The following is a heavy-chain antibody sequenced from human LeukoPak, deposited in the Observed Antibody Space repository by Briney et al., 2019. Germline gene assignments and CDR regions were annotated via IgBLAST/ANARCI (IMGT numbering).Heavy chain of an antibody. D-gene: IGHD2-2*03. J-gene: IGHJ4*02. CDR2: INPNSGCT. CDR3: ARAPFPGYCSSTSCHGY. V-gene: IGHV1-2*02. Sequence: ASVKVSCKASGYTVTGYYMHWVRQAPGQGLEWVGWINPNSGCTNYAQKFQGRVTMTRDTSISTAYMELSRLRSDDTGVYYCARAPFPGYCSSTSCHGYWGQGTLVTVSS. CDR1: GYTVTGYY.